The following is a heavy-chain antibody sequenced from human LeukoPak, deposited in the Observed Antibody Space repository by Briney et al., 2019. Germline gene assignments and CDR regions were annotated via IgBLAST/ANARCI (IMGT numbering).Heavy chain of an antibody. CDR2: ISGRGGST. J-gene: IGHJ2*01. V-gene: IGHV3-23*01. CDR3: AKDIVVVPAPVAYFDL. Sequence: GGSLRLSCAASGFTFSSYAMSWVRQAPGKGLEWVSGISGRGGSTYYADSVKGRFTISRDNSKNTEYLQMNSLRAEDTAVYYCAKDIVVVPAPVAYFDLWGRGTLVTVSS. CDR1: GFTFSSYA. D-gene: IGHD2-2*01.